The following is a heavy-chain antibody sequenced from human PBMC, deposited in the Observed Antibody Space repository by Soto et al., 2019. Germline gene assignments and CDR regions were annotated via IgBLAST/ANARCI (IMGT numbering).Heavy chain of an antibody. Sequence: LSLTCTVSGASIKSRNYFWGWIRQPPGKGLEFVGSIHSSGGTYYNPSLKSRVTVSVDLSNSHFSLSLKSLAATDTAVYYCGRLAEAATGHTDFDFWGQGTLVTVS. J-gene: IGHJ4*02. CDR2: IHSSGGT. D-gene: IGHD2-15*01. CDR1: GASIKSRNYF. CDR3: GRLAEAATGHTDFDF. V-gene: IGHV4-39*02.